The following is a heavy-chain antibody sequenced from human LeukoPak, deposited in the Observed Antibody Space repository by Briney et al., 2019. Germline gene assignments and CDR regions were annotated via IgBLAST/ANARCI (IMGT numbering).Heavy chain of an antibody. J-gene: IGHJ4*02. D-gene: IGHD3-10*01. CDR1: GGSITTRNF. V-gene: IGHV4-4*02. CDR2: MHHDGSA. CDR3: VREGLGETYFEY. Sequence: PSGTLSLTCAVSGGSITTRNFWSWVRQPPGKGLEWIAEMHHDGSANYNPSLKSRVSMSVDKSKNHFSLRLTSVTAADTAVYYCVREGLGETYFEYWGRGILVTVSS.